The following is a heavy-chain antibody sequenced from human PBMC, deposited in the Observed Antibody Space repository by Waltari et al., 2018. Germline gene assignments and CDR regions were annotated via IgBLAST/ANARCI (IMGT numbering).Heavy chain of an antibody. CDR1: XXTXEEYA. J-gene: IGHJ4*02. CDR2: XXXNSXXX. Sequence: ELQXXESGGGLVQPGRSLXXSCVASXXTXEEYAMNWVRQAPXKGLEWVAGXXXNSXXXXXXXSVKGRXTISRDNXXSXLYLQMXXXRTEDMAXXXCAKDRXXXSQFLXXXXGXGTLXXVSS. V-gene: IGHV3-9*03. CDR3: AKDRXXXSQFLXXX.